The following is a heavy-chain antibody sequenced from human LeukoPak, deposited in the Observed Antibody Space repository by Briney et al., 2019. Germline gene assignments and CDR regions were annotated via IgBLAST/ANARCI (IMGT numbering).Heavy chain of an antibody. CDR2: IIPIFGTA. J-gene: IGHJ4*02. Sequence: GASVKVSCKASGGTFSSYAISWVRQAPGQGLEWMGGIIPIFGTANYAQKFQGRVTITADESTSTAYMELSSLRSEDTAVYYCARWDDSNLCPFDYWGQGTLVTVSS. D-gene: IGHD3-22*01. CDR3: ARWDDSNLCPFDY. V-gene: IGHV1-69*13. CDR1: GGTFSSYA.